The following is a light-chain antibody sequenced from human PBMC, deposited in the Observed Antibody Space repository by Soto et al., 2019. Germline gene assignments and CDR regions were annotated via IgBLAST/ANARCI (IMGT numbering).Light chain of an antibody. J-gene: IGKJ2*01. CDR3: QHLAGT. CDR1: QDISGY. CDR2: AAS. Sequence: QLTQSPSSLSASMGDRVTITCRASQDISGYLAWYQQQPGKAPKLLIYAASTFHSGVPTRFSGSGSGTEFILTIGRLQPEDFATYYCQHLAGTFGQGTKVDI. V-gene: IGKV1-9*01.